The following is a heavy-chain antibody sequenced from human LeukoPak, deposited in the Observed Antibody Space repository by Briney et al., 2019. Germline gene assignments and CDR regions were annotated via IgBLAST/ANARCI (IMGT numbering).Heavy chain of an antibody. Sequence: GASVKVSCKASGGTFSSYGISWGRQAPGQGLEWMGRIIPMLGIANYAQKFQGRVTITADKSTSTAYMELSSLRSEDTAVYYCARAIPYGSGSYLLLPHDAFDIWGQGTMVTVSS. D-gene: IGHD3-10*01. CDR2: IIPMLGIA. CDR3: ARAIPYGSGSYLLLPHDAFDI. J-gene: IGHJ3*02. V-gene: IGHV1-69*04. CDR1: GGTFSSYG.